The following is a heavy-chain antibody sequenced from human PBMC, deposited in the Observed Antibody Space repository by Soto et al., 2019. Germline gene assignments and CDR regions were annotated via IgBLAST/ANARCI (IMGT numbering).Heavy chain of an antibody. D-gene: IGHD1-26*01. CDR1: GFTFGGYS. CDR2: ISSLSSPR. J-gene: IGHJ4*02. Sequence: PGGSLRLSCAASGFTFGGYSMNWVRQAPGKGLEWISYISSLSSPRYYAESVEGRFTISRDNAKSSLYLQMNSLRDEDTAVYFCVREDILGARSFDYWGQGTRVTVSS. CDR3: VREDILGARSFDY. V-gene: IGHV3-48*02.